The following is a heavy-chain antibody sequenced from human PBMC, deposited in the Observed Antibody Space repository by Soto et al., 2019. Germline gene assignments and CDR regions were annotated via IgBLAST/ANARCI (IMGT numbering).Heavy chain of an antibody. Sequence: ASVKVSCKASGYTFTSYGISWVRQAPGQGLEWMGWISAYNGNTNYAQKLQGRVTMTTDTSTSTAYMELRSLRSDDTAVYYCARDRSEFWSGYYGYNWLDPWGQGTLVTVSS. CDR2: ISAYNGNT. CDR3: ARDRSEFWSGYYGYNWLDP. CDR1: GYTFTSYG. D-gene: IGHD3-3*01. V-gene: IGHV1-18*01. J-gene: IGHJ5*02.